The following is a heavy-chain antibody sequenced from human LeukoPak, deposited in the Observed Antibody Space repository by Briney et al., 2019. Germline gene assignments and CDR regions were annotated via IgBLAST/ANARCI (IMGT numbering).Heavy chain of an antibody. Sequence: SETLSLTCTVSGGSISSYYWSWIRQPPGKGLEWIGYIYYSGSTNYNPSLKSRVTISVDTSKNQFSLKLSSVTAADTAVYYCARGLSYKYPLSDMDVWGKGTTVTVSS. J-gene: IGHJ6*03. V-gene: IGHV4-59*01. CDR1: GGSISSYY. CDR2: IYYSGST. D-gene: IGHD1-14*01. CDR3: ARGLSYKYPLSDMDV.